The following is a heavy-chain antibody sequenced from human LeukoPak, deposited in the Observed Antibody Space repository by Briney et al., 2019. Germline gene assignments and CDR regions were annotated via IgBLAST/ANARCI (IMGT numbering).Heavy chain of an antibody. Sequence: SETLSLTCAVYGGSFSGYYWNWIRQPPGKGLEWIGEINHSGSTNYNPSLKSRVTISVDTSKDQFSLKLSSVTAADTAVYYCARCARRGAFKNWFDPWGQGTLVTVSS. V-gene: IGHV4-34*01. CDR3: ARCARRGAFKNWFDP. J-gene: IGHJ5*02. D-gene: IGHD4/OR15-4a*01. CDR1: GGSFSGYY. CDR2: INHSGST.